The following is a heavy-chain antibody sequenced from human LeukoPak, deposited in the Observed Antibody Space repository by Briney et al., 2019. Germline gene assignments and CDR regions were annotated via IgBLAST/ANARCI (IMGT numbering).Heavy chain of an antibody. CDR2: IWYDGSNK. CDR3: ARGSRNDSSGSPGY. V-gene: IGHV3-33*01. Sequence: PGGSLRLSCAASGFTFSSYGMHWVRQAPGKGLEWVAVIWYDGSNKYYADSVKGRFTISRDNSKNTLYLQMNSLGAEDTAVYYCARGSRNDSSGSPGYWGQGTLVTVSS. CDR1: GFTFSSYG. D-gene: IGHD3-22*01. J-gene: IGHJ4*02.